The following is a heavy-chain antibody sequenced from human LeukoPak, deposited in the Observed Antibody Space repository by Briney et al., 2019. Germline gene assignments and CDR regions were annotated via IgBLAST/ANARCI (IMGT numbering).Heavy chain of an antibody. CDR2: ISSSGSTI. Sequence: GGSLRLSCAASGFTFSDYYMSWIRQAPGKGLEWVSYISSSGSTIYYADSVKGRFTISRDHANNSLYLQMNSLRAEDTAVYYCAREVDYYDRSRTGFDPWGRGTLVTVSS. V-gene: IGHV3-11*01. J-gene: IGHJ5*02. CDR1: GFTFSDYY. D-gene: IGHD3-22*01. CDR3: AREVDYYDRSRTGFDP.